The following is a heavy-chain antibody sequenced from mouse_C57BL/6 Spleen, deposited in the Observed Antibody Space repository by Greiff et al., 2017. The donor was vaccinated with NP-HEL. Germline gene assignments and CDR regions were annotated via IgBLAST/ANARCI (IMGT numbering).Heavy chain of an antibody. CDR3: ASVVATGYFDY. V-gene: IGHV1-82*01. J-gene: IGHJ2*01. D-gene: IGHD1-1*01. CDR2: IYPGDGDT. CDR1: GYAFSSSW. Sequence: VKLMESGPELVKPGASVKISCKASGYAFSSSWMNWVKQRPGKGLEWIGRIYPGDGDTNYNGKFKGKATLTADKSSSTAYMQLSSLTSEDSAVYFCASVVATGYFDYWGQGTTLTVSS.